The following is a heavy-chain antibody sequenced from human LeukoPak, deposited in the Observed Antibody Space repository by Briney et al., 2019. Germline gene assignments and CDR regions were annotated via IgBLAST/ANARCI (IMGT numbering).Heavy chain of an antibody. CDR2: ISGSGAST. Sequence: GGSLRLSCLTSGFTLSTNAMSWVRQAPGKGLEWISGISGSGASTYYADSVKGRFTISRDNSKNTLYLQMNSLRAEDTAVYYCAKAYHYDSSGYYPAPFDYWGQGTLVTVSS. CDR1: GFTLSTNA. V-gene: IGHV3-23*01. CDR3: AKAYHYDSSGYYPAPFDY. J-gene: IGHJ4*02. D-gene: IGHD3-22*01.